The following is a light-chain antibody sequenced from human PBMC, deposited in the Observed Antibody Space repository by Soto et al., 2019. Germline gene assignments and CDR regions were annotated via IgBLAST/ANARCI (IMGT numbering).Light chain of an antibody. CDR2: GAS. CDR3: QQYYSYPRT. Sequence: ISLSLSPGNLSLSPGERATLSCGASQSVSNNYLAWYQQKPGQAPRLLIYGASSRATGIPDRFSGSGSGTDFTLTISCLQSEDFATYYCQQYYSYPRTFGQGTKV. J-gene: IGKJ1*01. V-gene: IGKV3-20*01. CDR1: QSVSNNY.